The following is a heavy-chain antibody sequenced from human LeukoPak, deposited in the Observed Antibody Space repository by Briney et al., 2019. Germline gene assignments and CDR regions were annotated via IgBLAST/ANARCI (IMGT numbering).Heavy chain of an antibody. V-gene: IGHV3-7*04. J-gene: IGHJ4*02. CDR1: GFTFSSYW. CDR2: IKDDGSEK. CDR3: ARARIDY. Sequence: PGGSLRLSCVGSGFTFSSYWMTWVRQAPGKGLEWVANIKDDGSEKYSMDSVKGRFTISRDNAKNLLYLQMSSLRAEDTAVYYCARARIDYWGQGTLVTVSS. D-gene: IGHD1-14*01.